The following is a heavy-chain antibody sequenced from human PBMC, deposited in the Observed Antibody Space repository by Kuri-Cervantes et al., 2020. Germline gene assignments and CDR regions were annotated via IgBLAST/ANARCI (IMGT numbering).Heavy chain of an antibody. CDR2: IWYDGSNK. J-gene: IGHJ6*02. Sequence: GGSLRLSCAASGFTFSSYGMHWVRQAPGKGLEWVAVIWYDGSNKYYADSVKGRFTISRDNSKNTLYLQMNSLRAEDTAVYYCAKARYCSGGSCYSPMDVWGQGTTVTVSS. D-gene: IGHD2-15*01. V-gene: IGHV3-30*02. CDR1: GFTFSSYG. CDR3: AKARYCSGGSCYSPMDV.